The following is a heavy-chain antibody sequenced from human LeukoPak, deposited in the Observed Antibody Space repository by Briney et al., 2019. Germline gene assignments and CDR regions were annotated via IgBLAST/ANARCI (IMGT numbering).Heavy chain of an antibody. CDR1: GFTFDDYA. Sequence: PGRSLRLSCAASGFTFDDYAMHWVRQAPGKGLEWVSGISWNNGSIGYADSVKGRFTISRDNAKNSLYLQMNSLRAEDTALYYCAKDLVEWELYSLDYWGQGTLVTVSS. CDR2: ISWNNGSI. V-gene: IGHV3-9*01. D-gene: IGHD1-26*01. CDR3: AKDLVEWELYSLDY. J-gene: IGHJ4*02.